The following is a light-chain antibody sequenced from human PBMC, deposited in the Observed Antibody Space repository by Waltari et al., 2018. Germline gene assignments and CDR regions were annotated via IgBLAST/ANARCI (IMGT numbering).Light chain of an antibody. CDR1: QSFSSY. V-gene: IGKV1-39*01. Sequence: DIQMTQSPSSLSASVGDRVTITCRTSQSFSSYLNWYQQTPGKAPKLLIYAASNLRSGVPSRFRGSGSGTDFTLTINSLQPEDFATYYCQQSHSTPYTFGQGTNLEIK. CDR3: QQSHSTPYT. J-gene: IGKJ2*01. CDR2: AAS.